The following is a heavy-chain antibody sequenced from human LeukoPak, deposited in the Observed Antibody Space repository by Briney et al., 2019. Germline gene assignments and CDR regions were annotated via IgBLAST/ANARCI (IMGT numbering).Heavy chain of an antibody. CDR2: IRSKANSYAT. V-gene: IGHV3-73*01. D-gene: IGHD5-18*01. CDR3: TRFPSSKATDMARGGDY. CDR1: GFTFSGSA. Sequence: PGGSLRLSCAASGFTFSGSAIHWVRQASGKGLEWVGRIRSKANSYATAYDASVKGRFSISRDDSKNTAFLQMNSLKTEDTAVCYCTRFPSSKATDMARGGDYWGQGTLVTVSS. J-gene: IGHJ4*02.